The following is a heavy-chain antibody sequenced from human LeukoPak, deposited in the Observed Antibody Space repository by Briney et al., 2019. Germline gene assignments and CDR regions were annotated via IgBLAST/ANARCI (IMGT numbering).Heavy chain of an antibody. CDR2: KWYNENNK. D-gene: IGHD3-22*01. Sequence: PGGSLRLSCAASGFTFSHYGMHWVRQAPGKGLEWVVVKWYNENNKYETDSVKGRFTISRDNSKNPLYLQMNSLRAEDTAVYYCSRVLNYYDNSGYFFSYWGEGALVTVSS. CDR3: SRVLNYYDNSGYFFSY. CDR1: GFTFSHYG. J-gene: IGHJ4*02. V-gene: IGHV3-33*01.